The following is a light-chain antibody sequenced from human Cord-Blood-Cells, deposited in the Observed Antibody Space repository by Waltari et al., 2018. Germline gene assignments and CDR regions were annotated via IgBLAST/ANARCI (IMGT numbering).Light chain of an antibody. CDR3: QVWDSSSDHYV. V-gene: IGLV3-21*04. J-gene: IGLJ1*01. CDR1: NIGSKS. Sequence: SYVLTQPPSVSVAPGKTARITCGGNNIGSKSVHWYQQKPGQAPVLDIYYDSDRPSGIPERFSGSNSGNTATLTISRVEAGDEADYYCQVWDSSSDHYVFGTGTKVTVL. CDR2: YDS.